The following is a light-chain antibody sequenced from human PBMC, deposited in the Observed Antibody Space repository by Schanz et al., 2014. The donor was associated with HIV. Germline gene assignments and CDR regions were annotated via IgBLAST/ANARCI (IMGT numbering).Light chain of an antibody. CDR1: QGISSY. J-gene: IGKJ5*01. CDR2: AAS. V-gene: IGKV1-8*01. Sequence: AIRITQSPSSLSASTGDRVTITCRASQGISSYLAWYQQKPGKAPKLLIYAASTLQSGVPSRFSGSGSGTEFTLTIDSLEPEDFAVYYCQQRSDWPPEVTFGQGTRLEIK. CDR3: QQRSDWPPEVT.